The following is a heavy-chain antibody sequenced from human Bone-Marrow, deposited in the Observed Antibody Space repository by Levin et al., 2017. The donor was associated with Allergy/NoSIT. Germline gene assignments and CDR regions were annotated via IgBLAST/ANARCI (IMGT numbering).Heavy chain of an antibody. CDR2: IYPGDSDT. CDR3: ARLPNYYDSSGKNPLEH. D-gene: IGHD3-22*01. J-gene: IGHJ1*01. V-gene: IGHV5-51*01. Sequence: GESLKISCKGSGYSFTSYWIGWVRQMPGKGLEWMGIIYPGDSDTRYSPSFQGQVTISADKSISTAYLQWSSLKASDTAMYYCARLPNYYDSSGKNPLEHWGQGTLVTVSS. CDR1: GYSFTSYW.